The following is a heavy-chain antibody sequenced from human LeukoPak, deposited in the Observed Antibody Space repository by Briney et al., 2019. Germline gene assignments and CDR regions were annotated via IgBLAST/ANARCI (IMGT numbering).Heavy chain of an antibody. CDR3: AYYGSGSYYKIT. Sequence: SETLSLTCAVSGGSISSGGYSWSWIRQPPGKGLEWIGYIYYSGSTNYNPSLKSRVTISVDTSKNQFSLKLSSVTAADTAVYYCAYYGSGSYYKITWGQGTLVTVSS. CDR1: GGSISSGGYS. CDR2: IYYSGST. V-gene: IGHV4-61*08. J-gene: IGHJ5*02. D-gene: IGHD3-10*01.